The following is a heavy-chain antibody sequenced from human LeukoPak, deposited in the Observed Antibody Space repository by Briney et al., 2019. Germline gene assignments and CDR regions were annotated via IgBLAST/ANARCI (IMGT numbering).Heavy chain of an antibody. V-gene: IGHV4-59*01. CDR2: IYYSGST. J-gene: IGHJ5*02. Sequence: SETLSLTCTVSGGSISSYYWSWIRQPPGKGLEWIGYIYYSGSTNYNPSLKSRVTISVDTSKNQFSLKLSSVTAADTAVYYCARVQYYDFWSGYDNWFDHWGQGTLVTVSS. CDR3: ARVQYYDFWSGYDNWFDH. CDR1: GGSISSYY. D-gene: IGHD3-3*01.